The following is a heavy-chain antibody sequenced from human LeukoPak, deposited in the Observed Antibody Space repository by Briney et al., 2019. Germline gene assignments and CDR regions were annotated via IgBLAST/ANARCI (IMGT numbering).Heavy chain of an antibody. J-gene: IGHJ5*02. D-gene: IGHD3-10*01. CDR3: ARGGMRGFDP. Sequence: LSLTCTVSGGSISSSSYYWGWIRQPPGKGLEWVSYISSSGSTIYYADSVKGRFTISRDNAKNSLYLQMNSLRAEDTAVYYCARGGMRGFDPWGQGTLVTVSS. CDR2: ISSSGSTI. CDR1: GGSISSSSYY. V-gene: IGHV3-11*01.